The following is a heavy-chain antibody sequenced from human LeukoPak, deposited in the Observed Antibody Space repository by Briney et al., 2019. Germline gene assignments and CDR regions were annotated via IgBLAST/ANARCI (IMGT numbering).Heavy chain of an antibody. D-gene: IGHD5-24*01. CDR3: TRVGYIDEGIDY. J-gene: IGHJ4*02. Sequence: GGSLRLSCAASGFTFSSYWMNWVRQAPGKGLVWVSRIASDGSSTTYADSVKGRFSISRDNAKNTLYLQMNSLRAEDTAIYYCTRVGYIDEGIDYWGQGTLVTVSS. CDR2: IASDGSST. CDR1: GFTFSSYW. V-gene: IGHV3-74*01.